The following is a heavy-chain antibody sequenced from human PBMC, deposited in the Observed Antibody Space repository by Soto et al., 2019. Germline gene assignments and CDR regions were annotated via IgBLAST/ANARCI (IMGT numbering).Heavy chain of an antibody. CDR2: ISGSGGST. D-gene: IGHD2-2*01. CDR3: ARVPAAPSYYYYGMDV. Sequence: GGSLRLSCAASGFTFSSYAMSWVRQAPVKGLEWVSAISGSGGSTYYADSVKGRFTISRDNSKNTLYLQMNSLRAEDTAVYYCARVPAAPSYYYYGMDVWGQGTTVTVSS. J-gene: IGHJ6*02. V-gene: IGHV3-23*01. CDR1: GFTFSSYA.